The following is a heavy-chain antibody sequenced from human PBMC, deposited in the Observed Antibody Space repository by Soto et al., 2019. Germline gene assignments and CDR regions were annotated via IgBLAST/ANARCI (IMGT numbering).Heavy chain of an antibody. CDR1: GDSISNERAG. J-gene: IGHJ4*02. CDR2: TYYGSEWFN. D-gene: IGHD2-21*01. Sequence: QVQLQQSGPVLLKPSQTLSLTCVISGDSISNERAGWNWVRQSPSRGLEWLGRTYYGSEWFNNFALFVGTRIIIISEKLKSQCALQLDVFSPDGSAFYYCTSGFVGPLPTLDYWGEGTLATISS. CDR3: TSGFVGPLPTLDY. V-gene: IGHV6-1*01.